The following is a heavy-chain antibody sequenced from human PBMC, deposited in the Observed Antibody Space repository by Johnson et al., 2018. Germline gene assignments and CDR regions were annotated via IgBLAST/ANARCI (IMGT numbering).Heavy chain of an antibody. J-gene: IGHJ4*02. CDR2: IRSKPYGGTT. CDR3: TRGTGFSYGYADY. D-gene: IGHD5-18*01. V-gene: IGHV3-49*05. CDR1: GFTFGDHA. Sequence: VQLVQSGGGLVKPGRSLRLSCTASGFTFGDHAMSWFRQAPGKGLEWVGFIRSKPYGGTTESAASVKARFTISRDDSKNVAYLHMNRLKTEDTGVYYCTRGTGFSYGYADYWGQGTLVTVSS.